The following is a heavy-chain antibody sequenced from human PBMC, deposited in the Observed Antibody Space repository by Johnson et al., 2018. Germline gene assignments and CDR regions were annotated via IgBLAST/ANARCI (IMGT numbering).Heavy chain of an antibody. CDR1: GFTFSSYG. Sequence: QVQLVESGGGVVQXGRSLRLXCAASGFTFSSYGMHWVRQAPGKGLEWVAVISYDGSNKYSADSVKGRFTISRDNSKNTRYLQMNSLRAEDTAVYYCAKRWLGYIQHWGQGTLVTVSS. J-gene: IGHJ1*01. CDR2: ISYDGSNK. CDR3: AKRWLGYIQH. V-gene: IGHV3-30*18. D-gene: IGHD2-15*01.